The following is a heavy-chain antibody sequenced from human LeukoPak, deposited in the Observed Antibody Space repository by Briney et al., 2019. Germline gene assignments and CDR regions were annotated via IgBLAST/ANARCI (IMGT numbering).Heavy chain of an antibody. V-gene: IGHV3-23*01. J-gene: IGHJ4*02. CDR2: ISGSGGDT. Sequence: PVGSLRLSCAASGFTFRSYAIYWVRQAPGKGLEWVSGISGSGGDTYFADSVKGRFTISRDNSKNTVFLQMDSLRAEDTAVYYCAKTTAGYSSGRYPGWPVDYWGQGTLVTVSP. CDR3: AKTTAGYSSGRYPGWPVDY. D-gene: IGHD6-19*01. CDR1: GFTFRSYA.